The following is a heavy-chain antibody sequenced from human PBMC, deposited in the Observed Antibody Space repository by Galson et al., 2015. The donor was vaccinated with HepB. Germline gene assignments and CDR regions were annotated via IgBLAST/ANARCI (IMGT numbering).Heavy chain of an antibody. V-gene: IGHV3-48*03. CDR3: ARGDGLRVYYYGMDV. D-gene: IGHD5/OR15-5a*01. Sequence: SLRLSCAASGFTFSSYEMNWVRQAPGKGLEWVSYISSSGSTIYYADSVKGRFTISRDNAKNSLYLQMNSLRAEDTAVYYCARGDGLRVYYYGMDVWGQGTTVTVSS. CDR1: GFTFSSYE. CDR2: ISSSGSTI. J-gene: IGHJ6*02.